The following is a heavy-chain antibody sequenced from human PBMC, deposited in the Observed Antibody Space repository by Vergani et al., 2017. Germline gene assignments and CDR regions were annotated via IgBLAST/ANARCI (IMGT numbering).Heavy chain of an antibody. CDR2: IYYSGST. CDR3: ARGPRSLDLELHIDY. D-gene: IGHD1-7*01. V-gene: IGHV4-39*01. CDR1: GGSISSSSYY. Sequence: QLQLQESGPGLVKPSETLSLTCTVSGGSISSSSYYWGWIRQPPGKGLEWIGSIYYSGSTYYNPSLKSRVTISVDTSKNQFSLKLSSVTAADTAVYYCARGPRSLDLELHIDYWGQGTLVTVSS. J-gene: IGHJ4*02.